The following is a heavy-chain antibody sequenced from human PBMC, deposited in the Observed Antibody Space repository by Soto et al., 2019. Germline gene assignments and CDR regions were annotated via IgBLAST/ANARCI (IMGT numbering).Heavy chain of an antibody. V-gene: IGHV3-23*01. CDR1: GFTFSSYA. Sequence: QRLSCVASGFTFSSYAMSWVRQAPGKGLEWVSAISGSGGSTYYADSVKGRFTISRXXXXXXXXXXXXXXXXXXXXXYYCAIPRKYQLLGPFDYWGQGTLVTVSS. CDR3: AIPRKYQLLGPFDY. D-gene: IGHD2-2*01. J-gene: IGHJ4*02. CDR2: ISGSGGST.